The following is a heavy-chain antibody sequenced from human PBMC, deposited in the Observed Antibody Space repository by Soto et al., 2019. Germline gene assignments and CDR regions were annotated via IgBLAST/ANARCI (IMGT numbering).Heavy chain of an antibody. V-gene: IGHV4-30-2*01. Sequence: QLQLQESGSGLVKPSQTLSLTCAVSGGSINTATHSWSWIRQPPGKGLEWIGYIYHSGSTYYNPSVKSRVTISIDKANKQCSPRLSAGTAGGTAVYYCARGGGVTTTGDDYWGQGILVTVSS. CDR1: GGSINTATHS. CDR2: IYHSGST. D-gene: IGHD4-4*01. J-gene: IGHJ4*02. CDR3: ARGGGVTTTGDDY.